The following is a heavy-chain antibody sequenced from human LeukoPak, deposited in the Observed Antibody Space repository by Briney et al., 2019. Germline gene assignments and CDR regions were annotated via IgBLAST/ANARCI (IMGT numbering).Heavy chain of an antibody. V-gene: IGHV4-59*01. CDR2: IYYGGST. CDR3: ARERNYYDSSGYYRYFDY. Sequence: SETLSLTCTVSGGSISSYYWSWIRQPPGKGLEWIGYIYYGGSTNYNPSLKSRVTISVDTSKNQFSLKLSSVTAADTAVYYCARERNYYDSSGYYRYFDYWGQGTLVTVSS. CDR1: GGSISSYY. D-gene: IGHD3-22*01. J-gene: IGHJ4*02.